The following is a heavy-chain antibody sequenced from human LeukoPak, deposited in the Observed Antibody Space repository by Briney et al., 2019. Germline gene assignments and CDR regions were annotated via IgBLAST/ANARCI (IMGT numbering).Heavy chain of an antibody. J-gene: IGHJ4*02. D-gene: IGHD1-26*01. CDR3: ARQPLGLEWSWEPFDY. CDR1: GYSFTSYW. Sequence: GESLKISCKGSGYSFTSYWIGWVRQMPGKGLEWMGIIYPGDSDTRYSPSFQGQVTISADKSISTAYLQWSSLKASDTAMYYCARQPLGLEWSWEPFDYWGQGTLVTVSS. CDR2: IYPGDSDT. V-gene: IGHV5-51*01.